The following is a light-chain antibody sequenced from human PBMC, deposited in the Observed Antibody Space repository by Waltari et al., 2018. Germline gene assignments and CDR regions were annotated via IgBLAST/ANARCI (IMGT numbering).Light chain of an antibody. V-gene: IGLV2-14*03. Sequence: QSALTQPASVSGSPGQSIPIPCTGTSSDVGGSNYVPWYQQHPGKAPKLMIYDVSNRPSGVSNRFSGSKSGNTASLTISGLQAEDEADYYCSSYTSSSTQVFGTGTKVTVL. CDR2: DVS. CDR3: SSYTSSSTQV. CDR1: SSDVGGSNY. J-gene: IGLJ1*01.